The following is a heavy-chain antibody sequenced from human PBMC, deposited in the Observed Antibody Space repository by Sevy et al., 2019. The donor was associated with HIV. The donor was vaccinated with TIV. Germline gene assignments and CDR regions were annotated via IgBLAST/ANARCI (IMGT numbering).Heavy chain of an antibody. CDR1: GGSINSGGYF. Sequence: SETLSLTCTVSGGSINSGGYFWIWIRQHPEKGLEWLGYIYYTGSTYYNPSLKSRVTMSVDTSKNQFSLRLSSVTAADTAVYYCAREIWSDPLYGLDVWGQWTTVTVSS. J-gene: IGHJ6*02. D-gene: IGHD2-8*02. CDR2: IYYTGST. CDR3: AREIWSDPLYGLDV. V-gene: IGHV4-31*03.